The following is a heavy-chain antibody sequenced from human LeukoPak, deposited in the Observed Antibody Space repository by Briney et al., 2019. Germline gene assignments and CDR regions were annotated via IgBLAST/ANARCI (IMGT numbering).Heavy chain of an antibody. CDR2: IYYSGST. CDR3: ARLPGDRIRGMGDYFDY. D-gene: IGHD1-26*01. Sequence: SETLSLTCTVSGGSISSSSYYWGWIRQPPGKGLEWIGSIYYSGSTYYNSSLKSRVTISVDTSKNQFSLKLSSVTAADTAVYYCARLPGDRIRGMGDYFDYWGQGTLVTVSS. J-gene: IGHJ4*02. CDR1: GGSISSSSYY. V-gene: IGHV4-39*01.